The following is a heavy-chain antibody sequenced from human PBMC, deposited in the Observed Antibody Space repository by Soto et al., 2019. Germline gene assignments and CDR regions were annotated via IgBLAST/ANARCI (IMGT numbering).Heavy chain of an antibody. J-gene: IGHJ5*02. CDR2: IIPIFGTA. CDR3: ARDPGDVPNWFDP. D-gene: IGHD4-17*01. V-gene: IGHV1-69*13. Sequence: GASVKVSCKASGGTFSSYAISWVRQAPGQGLEWMGGIIPIFGTANYAQKFQGRVTITADESTSTAYMELSSLRSEDTAVYYCARDPGDVPNWFDPWGQGTLVTVSS. CDR1: GGTFSSYA.